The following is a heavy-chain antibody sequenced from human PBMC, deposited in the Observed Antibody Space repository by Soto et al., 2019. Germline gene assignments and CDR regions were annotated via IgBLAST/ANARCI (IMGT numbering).Heavy chain of an antibody. V-gene: IGHV1-69*13. CDR2: IIPIFGTA. Sequence: SVKVSCKACGGTFSSYAISWVRQAPGQGLEWMGGIIPIFGTANYAQKFQGRVTITADESTSTAYMELSSLRSEDTAVYYCARVPNWFGESFRGMDVWGQGTTVTVSS. D-gene: IGHD3-10*01. CDR1: GGTFSSYA. J-gene: IGHJ6*02. CDR3: ARVPNWFGESFRGMDV.